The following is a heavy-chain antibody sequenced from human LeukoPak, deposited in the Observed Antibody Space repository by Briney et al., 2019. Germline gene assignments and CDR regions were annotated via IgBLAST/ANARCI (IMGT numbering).Heavy chain of an antibody. D-gene: IGHD3-10*01. V-gene: IGHV3-30*18. CDR1: GFTFSSYG. Sequence: GSLRLSCSASGFTFSSYGMHWVRQAPGKGLEWVAVISYDGNNKYYADSVKGRFTISRDNSKNTLYLQMNSLRAEDTAVYYCAKDLVNYYYGSGSFRTNWFDPWGQGTLVTVSS. J-gene: IGHJ5*02. CDR3: AKDLVNYYYGSGSFRTNWFDP. CDR2: ISYDGNNK.